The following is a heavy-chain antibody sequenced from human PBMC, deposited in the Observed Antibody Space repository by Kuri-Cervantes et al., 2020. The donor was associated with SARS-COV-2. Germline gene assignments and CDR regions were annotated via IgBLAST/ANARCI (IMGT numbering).Heavy chain of an antibody. D-gene: IGHD2-15*01. CDR2: INHSGST. Sequence: SETLSLTCTVSGGSISSSGYYWSWIRQPPGKGLEWIGEINHSGSTNYNPSLKSRVTISVDTSKNQFSLKLSSATAADTAVYYCARGRQFWDIVVVVAARWFDPWGQGTLVTVSS. J-gene: IGHJ5*02. V-gene: IGHV4-39*07. CDR1: GGSISSSGYY. CDR3: ARGRQFWDIVVVVAARWFDP.